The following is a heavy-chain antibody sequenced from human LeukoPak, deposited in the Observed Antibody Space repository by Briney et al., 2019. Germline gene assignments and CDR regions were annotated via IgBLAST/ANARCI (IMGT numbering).Heavy chain of an antibody. J-gene: IGHJ4*02. D-gene: IGHD4-17*01. Sequence: PGGSLRLSCAAYGFTFSDYYMSWIRQAPGKGLEWVSYISGSGSTIYYADSVKGRFTISRDNAKNSLYLQMNSLRAEDTAVYYCARDLDYGVYADYWGQGTLVTVSS. CDR1: GFTFSDYY. CDR2: ISGSGSTI. V-gene: IGHV3-11*01. CDR3: ARDLDYGVYADY.